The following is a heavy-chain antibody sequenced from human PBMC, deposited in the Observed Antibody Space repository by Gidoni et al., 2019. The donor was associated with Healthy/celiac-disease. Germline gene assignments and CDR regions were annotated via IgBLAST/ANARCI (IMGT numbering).Heavy chain of an antibody. V-gene: IGHV3-23*01. CDR2: ISGSGGST. D-gene: IGHD6-19*01. CDR3: AKYPHIAVAGYNWFDP. CDR1: ASTFSSYA. Sequence: EVQLLESGGGLVQPGGSLRLSCAASASTFSSYAMRWVRQAPGKGLEWVSAISGSGGSTYYADSVKGRFTSSRDNSKNTLYLQMNSLRAEDTAVYYCAKYPHIAVAGYNWFDPWGQGTLVTVSS. J-gene: IGHJ5*02.